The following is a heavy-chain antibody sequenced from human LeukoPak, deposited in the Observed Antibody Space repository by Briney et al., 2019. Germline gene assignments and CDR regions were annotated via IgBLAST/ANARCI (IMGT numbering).Heavy chain of an antibody. CDR3: VRSKSGAYGWFDP. CDR1: GGSISGYF. J-gene: IGHJ5*02. V-gene: IGHV4-59*01. D-gene: IGHD2-15*01. Sequence: SETLSLTCTVSGGSISGYFWTWIRQPPGKGLEWIGYVYYTGNTNYNPSLKSRVTISIDTSKNHFSLNVNSVTAADAAVYYCVRSKSGAYGWFDPWGPGTLVTVSS. CDR2: VYYTGNT.